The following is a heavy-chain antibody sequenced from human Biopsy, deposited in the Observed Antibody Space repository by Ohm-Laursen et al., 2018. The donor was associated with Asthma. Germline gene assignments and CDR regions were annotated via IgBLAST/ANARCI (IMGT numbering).Heavy chain of an antibody. D-gene: IGHD6-13*01. J-gene: IGHJ6*02. V-gene: IGHV4-39*01. CDR3: VRGSSSWHHGPFHYYYGLDV. CDR1: SGSGGYMRSGNYY. CDR2: IYYSGTT. Sequence: TLSLTWSLSSGSGGYMRSGNYYWGWIRQPPGKGLEWIGSIYYSGTTYYNPSLESRVTVSADTSKNQFSLKLTSVTAADTDVYYCVRGSSSWHHGPFHYYYGLDVWGQGTTATVSS.